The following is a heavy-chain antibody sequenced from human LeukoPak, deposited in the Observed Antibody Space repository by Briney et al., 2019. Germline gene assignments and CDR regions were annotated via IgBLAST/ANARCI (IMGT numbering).Heavy chain of an antibody. CDR1: VGTFSSYA. V-gene: IGHV1-69*13. CDR3: ARGPAYSSGWYGDYYYYMDV. J-gene: IGHJ6*03. Sequence: SVKVSCKASVGTFSSYAISWVRQAPGQGLEWMGGIIPIFGTANYAQKFQGRVTITADESTSTAYMELSSLRSEDTAVYYCARGPAYSSGWYGDYYYYMDVWGKGTTVTVSS. D-gene: IGHD6-19*01. CDR2: IIPIFGTA.